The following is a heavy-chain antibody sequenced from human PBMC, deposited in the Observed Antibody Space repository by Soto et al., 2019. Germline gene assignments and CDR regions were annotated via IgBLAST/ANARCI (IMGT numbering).Heavy chain of an antibody. CDR1: GFSFSSFA. Sequence: EVQLLESGGGLVQPGGSLRLSCAASGFSFSSFALTWVRQAPGKGLEWVSAISGSGGHTYYADSVTGRFTISRDNSNNTLYLQMNSLRAEDTALYYCAKNNGWDGKSDAFDIWGQGTMVTASS. D-gene: IGHD6-19*01. J-gene: IGHJ3*02. CDR2: ISGSGGHT. CDR3: AKNNGWDGKSDAFDI. V-gene: IGHV3-23*01.